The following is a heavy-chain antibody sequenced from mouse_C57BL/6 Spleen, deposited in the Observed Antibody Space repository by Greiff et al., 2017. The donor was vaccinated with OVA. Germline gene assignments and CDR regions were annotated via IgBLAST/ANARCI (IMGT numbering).Heavy chain of an antibody. CDR1: GYTFTSYW. D-gene: IGHD1-1*01. CDR2: IYPGNSDT. Sequence: DVQLQESGTVLARPGASVKMSCKTSGYTFTSYWMHWVKQRPGQGLEWIGAIYPGNSDTSYNQKFKGKAKLTAVTSASTAYMELSSLTNEDSAVYYCTRLEYYGSRTSYWYFDVWGTGTTVTVSS. CDR3: TRLEYYGSRTSYWYFDV. J-gene: IGHJ1*03. V-gene: IGHV1-5*01.